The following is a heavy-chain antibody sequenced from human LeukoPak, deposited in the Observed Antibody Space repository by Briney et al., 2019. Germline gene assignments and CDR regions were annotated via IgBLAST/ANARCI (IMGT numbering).Heavy chain of an antibody. V-gene: IGHV3-23*01. D-gene: IGHD3-10*01. J-gene: IGHJ6*02. CDR3: AKVPGQDYGSGPLYYYGMDV. Sequence: GGSLRLSCAASGFTFSSYAMSWVRQAPGKGLEWVSFISGTGLSTYYADSVKGRFTISRDNSKNTLYLQMNSLRAEDTAVYYCAKVPGQDYGSGPLYYYGMDVWGQGTTVTVSS. CDR2: ISGTGLST. CDR1: GFTFSSYA.